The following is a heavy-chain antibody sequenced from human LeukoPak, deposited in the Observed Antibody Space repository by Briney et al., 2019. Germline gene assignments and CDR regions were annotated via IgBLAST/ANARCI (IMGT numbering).Heavy chain of an antibody. CDR3: ALGHDILTGYYPFDY. D-gene: IGHD3-9*01. V-gene: IGHV4-38-2*01. CDR1: GYSISSGYY. J-gene: IGHJ4*02. Sequence: SETLSLTCAVSGYSISSGYYRGWIRQPPGKGLEWIGSIYHSGSTYYNPSLKSRVTISVDTPKNQFSLKLSSVTAADTAVYYCALGHDILTGYYPFDYWGQGTLVTVSS. CDR2: IYHSGST.